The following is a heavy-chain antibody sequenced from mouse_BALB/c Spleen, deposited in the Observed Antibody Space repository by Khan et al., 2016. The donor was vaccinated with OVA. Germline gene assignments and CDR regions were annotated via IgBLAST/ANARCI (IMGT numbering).Heavy chain of an antibody. CDR2: ITYSGNT. J-gene: IGHJ4*01. CDR3: ARSYGSWCMAY. D-gene: IGHD2-1*01. CDR1: GDSITSVF. Sequence: EVKLLESGPSLVKPSQTLYLTCSVTGDSITSVFWHWVRKFPGNKFEYLGYITYSGNTYYNPSLKSRISITRDKSKSPYYLQLNSVTTEDTATYYCARSYGSWCMAYWGQGTLVTVSS. V-gene: IGHV3-8*02.